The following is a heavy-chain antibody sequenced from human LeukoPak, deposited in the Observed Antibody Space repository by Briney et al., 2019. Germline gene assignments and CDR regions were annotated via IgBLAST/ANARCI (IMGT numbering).Heavy chain of an antibody. D-gene: IGHD6-13*01. Sequence: PGGSLRLSCSASGFTFSSYAMRWVRQAPGKGLEYVSAISSNGGSTYYADSVKGRFTISRDNSKNTLYLQMSSLRAEDTAVYYCARGLAGAAGLFDYWGQGALVTVSS. CDR3: ARGLAGAAGLFDY. J-gene: IGHJ4*02. V-gene: IGHV3-64D*09. CDR2: ISSNGGST. CDR1: GFTFSSYA.